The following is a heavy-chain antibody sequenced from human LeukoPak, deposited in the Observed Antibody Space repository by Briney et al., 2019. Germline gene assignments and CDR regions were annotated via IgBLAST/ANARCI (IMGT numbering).Heavy chain of an antibody. Sequence: GGSLRLSCEASGFTFGSHAMYWVRQAPGKGLEWVAGIFGSGGSPHYADPVKGRFTISRDNSPNTVYLQINSLRAEDTAVYYCGKTTVGYSSGQKPAWPVDYWGQGTLVTVSS. CDR2: IFGSGGSP. CDR3: GKTTVGYSSGQKPAWPVDY. V-gene: IGHV3-23*01. D-gene: IGHD5-18*01. CDR1: GFTFGSHA. J-gene: IGHJ4*02.